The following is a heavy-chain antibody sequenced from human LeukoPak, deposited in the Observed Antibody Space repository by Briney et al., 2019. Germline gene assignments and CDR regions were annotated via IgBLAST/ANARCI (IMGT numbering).Heavy chain of an antibody. J-gene: IGHJ3*02. CDR2: IDYRGST. Sequence: SETLSLTCTVSGGSISSYYWSWIRQPPGKGLEWIAYIDYRGSTTYNPSLRSRVTISVDTSRNQFSLKLYSVTAADTAVYYCARSRSGYSYDHAAFEIWGQGTMVTVSS. CDR1: GGSISSYY. V-gene: IGHV4-59*01. D-gene: IGHD5-18*01. CDR3: ARSRSGYSYDHAAFEI.